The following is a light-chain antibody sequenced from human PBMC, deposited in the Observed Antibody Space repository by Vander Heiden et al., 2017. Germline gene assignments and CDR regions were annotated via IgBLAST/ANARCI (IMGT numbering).Light chain of an antibody. CDR1: SSDVGGYTY. CDR2: EVS. V-gene: IGLV2-14*01. CDR3: SSYTSTSTPHFV. J-gene: IGLJ1*01. Sequence: QSALTQPASVSGSPGQSITISCTGTSSDVGGYTYVSWYQQHPGKAPKLMIFEVSHRPSGVSHRFSGSKSGTTASLTISGLQADDEADYYCSSYTSTSTPHFVFGTGTTVTVL.